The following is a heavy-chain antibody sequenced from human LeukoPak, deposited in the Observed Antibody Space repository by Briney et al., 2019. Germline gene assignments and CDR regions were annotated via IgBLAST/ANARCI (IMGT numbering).Heavy chain of an antibody. V-gene: IGHV5-51*01. CDR1: GYSFTSYW. J-gene: IGHJ4*02. Sequence: GESLKISCKGSGYSFTSYWTGWVRQMPGKGLEWMGIIYPGDSDTRYSPSFQGQVTISADKSISTAYLQWSSLKASDTAMYYCARLQRGHSSGWYFDYWGQGTLVTVSS. CDR3: ARLQRGHSSGWYFDY. D-gene: IGHD6-19*01. CDR2: IYPGDSDT.